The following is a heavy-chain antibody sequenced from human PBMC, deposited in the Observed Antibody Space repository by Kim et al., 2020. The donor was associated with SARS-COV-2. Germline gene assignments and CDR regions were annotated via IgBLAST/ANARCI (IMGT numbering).Heavy chain of an antibody. J-gene: IGHJ4*02. V-gene: IGHV1-3*01. CDR3: ARGTGDYGEVLTDY. CDR1: GYTFTSYA. D-gene: IGHD4-17*01. CDR2: INAGNGNT. Sequence: ASVKVSCKASGYTFTSYAMHWVRQAPGQRLEWMGWINAGNGNTKYSQKFQGRVTITRDTSASTAYMELSSLRSEDTAVYYCARGTGDYGEVLTDYWGQGTLVTVSS.